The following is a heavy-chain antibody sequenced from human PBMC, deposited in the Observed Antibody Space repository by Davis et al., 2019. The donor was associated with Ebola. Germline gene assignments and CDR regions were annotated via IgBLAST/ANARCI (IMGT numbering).Heavy chain of an antibody. V-gene: IGHV4-34*01. Sequence: MPGGSLRLSCAVYGGSFSGYYWSWIRQPPGKGLEWIGEINHSGSTNYNPSLKSRVTISVDTSKNQFSLKLSSVTAADTAVYYCARLGAAAAFDYWGQGTLVTVSS. J-gene: IGHJ4*02. D-gene: IGHD6-13*01. CDR1: GGSFSGYY. CDR3: ARLGAAAAFDY. CDR2: INHSGST.